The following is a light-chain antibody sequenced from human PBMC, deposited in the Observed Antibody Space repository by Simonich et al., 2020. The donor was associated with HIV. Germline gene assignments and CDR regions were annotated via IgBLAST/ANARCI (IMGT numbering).Light chain of an antibody. J-gene: IGKJ1*01. V-gene: IGKV3-11*01. Sequence: EIVLTQSPATLSLSPGERGTLSCSASQSVSSYLAWYQQKPGQAPRLLIYDASNMATGIPARFSGSGSGTDFTLTISSLEPEDFAVYYCQLRSNWPPTFGQGTKVEIK. CDR2: DAS. CDR3: QLRSNWPPT. CDR1: QSVSSY.